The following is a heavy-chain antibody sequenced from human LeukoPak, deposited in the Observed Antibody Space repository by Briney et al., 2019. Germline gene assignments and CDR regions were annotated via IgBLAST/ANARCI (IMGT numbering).Heavy chain of an antibody. D-gene: IGHD2-2*01. Sequence: PGGSLRLSCAASGFTFSSYAMSWVRQAPGKGLEWVSAISGSGGSTYYADSVKGRFTISRDNSKNTLYLQMNSLRAEDTAVYYCAKDEVVVPAAPSPYFDYWGQGTLVTVSS. CDR2: ISGSGGST. V-gene: IGHV3-23*01. CDR3: AKDEVVVPAAPSPYFDY. J-gene: IGHJ4*02. CDR1: GFTFSSYA.